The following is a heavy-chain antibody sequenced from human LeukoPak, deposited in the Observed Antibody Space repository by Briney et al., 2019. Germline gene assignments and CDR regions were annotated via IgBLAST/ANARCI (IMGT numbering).Heavy chain of an antibody. CDR1: GYTLTELS. V-gene: IGHV1-24*01. CDR2: FDTEDGET. D-gene: IGHD4-11*01. Sequence: ASVKVSCKVSGYTLTELSMHWVRQAPGTGLERMGGFDTEDGETIYAQKFQGRVTMTRDTSINTAYMELSSLRSEDTAVYYCARRGTYSDYDRSIDYWGQGTLVTVSS. J-gene: IGHJ4*02. CDR3: ARRGTYSDYDRSIDY.